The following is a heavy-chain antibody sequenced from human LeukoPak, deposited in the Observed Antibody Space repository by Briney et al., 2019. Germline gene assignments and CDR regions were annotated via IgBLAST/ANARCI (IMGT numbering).Heavy chain of an antibody. CDR1: GGSFSGYY. Sequence: PSETLSLTCAVYGGSFSGYYWSWIRQPPGKGLAWIGEINHSGSTNYNPSLKSRVTISVDTSKNQFSLKLSSVTAADTAVYYCARGQTYYDFWSGPRGLDFDYWGQGALVTVSS. V-gene: IGHV4-34*01. CDR3: ARGQTYYDFWSGPRGLDFDY. D-gene: IGHD3-3*01. CDR2: INHSGST. J-gene: IGHJ4*02.